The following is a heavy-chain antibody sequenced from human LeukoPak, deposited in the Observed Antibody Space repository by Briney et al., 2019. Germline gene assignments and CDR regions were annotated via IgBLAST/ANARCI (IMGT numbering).Heavy chain of an antibody. J-gene: IGHJ4*02. CDR1: GFTFDDYA. CDR2: ISWNRGSI. D-gene: IGHD3-10*01. Sequence: GRSLRLSCAASGFTFDDYAMHWVRQAPGKGLEWVSGISWNRGSIGYADSAKGRFTISRDNAKNSLYLQMNSLRAEDTALYYCAKAPIYGSEAPFDYWGQGTLVTVSS. CDR3: AKAPIYGSEAPFDY. V-gene: IGHV3-9*01.